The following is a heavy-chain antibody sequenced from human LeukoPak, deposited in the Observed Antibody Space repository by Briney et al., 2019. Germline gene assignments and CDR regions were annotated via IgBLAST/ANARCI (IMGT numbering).Heavy chain of an antibody. CDR2: IYHSGST. Sequence: SETLSLTCTVSGYSISSGYYWGWIRQPPGKGLEWIGSIYHSGSTYYNPSLKSRVTISVDTSKNQFSLKLSSVTAADTAVYYCARSYSSGWYGALGGYYYYMDVWGKGTTVTISS. V-gene: IGHV4-38-2*02. CDR1: GYSISSGYY. J-gene: IGHJ6*03. D-gene: IGHD6-19*01. CDR3: ARSYSSGWYGALGGYYYYMDV.